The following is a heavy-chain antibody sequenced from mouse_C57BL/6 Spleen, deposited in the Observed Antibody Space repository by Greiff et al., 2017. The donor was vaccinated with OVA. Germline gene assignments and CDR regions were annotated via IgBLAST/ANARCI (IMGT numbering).Heavy chain of an antibody. Sequence: QVQLQQSGPELVKPGASVKISCKASGYAFSSSWMNWVKQRPGKGLEWIGRIYPGDGDTNYNGKFKGKATLTADKSSSTAYMQLSSLTSEDSAVYFCARFSGTLDYWGQGTTLTVSS. CDR1: GYAFSSSW. D-gene: IGHD4-1*01. CDR2: IYPGDGDT. J-gene: IGHJ2*01. V-gene: IGHV1-82*01. CDR3: ARFSGTLDY.